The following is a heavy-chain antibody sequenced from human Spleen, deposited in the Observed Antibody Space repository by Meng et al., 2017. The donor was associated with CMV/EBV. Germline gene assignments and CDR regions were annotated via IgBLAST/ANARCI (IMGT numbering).Heavy chain of an antibody. CDR1: TFSNYW. V-gene: IGHV3-7*01. CDR3: TRDPPTTVHSSSSDSWFDP. J-gene: IGHJ5*02. CDR2: IKQDGSEK. Sequence: TFSNYWMNWVRQAPGKGLEWVANIKQDGSEKYYVDSVKGRFTISRDNAMNSLYLQMTSLRAEDTAVYFCTRDPPTTVHSSSSDSWFDPWGQGTLVTVSS. D-gene: IGHD6-6*01.